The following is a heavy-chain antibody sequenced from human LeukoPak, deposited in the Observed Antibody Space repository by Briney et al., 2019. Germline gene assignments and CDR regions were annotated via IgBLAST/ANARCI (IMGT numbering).Heavy chain of an antibody. D-gene: IGHD5-24*01. CDR1: GDSITSGSYY. J-gene: IGHJ4*02. CDR3: ARQSPVEMRIDY. V-gene: IGHV4-39*07. CDR2: IYYSGNT. Sequence: PSETLSLTCTVSGDSITSGSYYWGWIRQPPGRGLEWIGSIYYSGNTYYNPSLKSRVTISVDTSNNEFSLRLTSVTAADTAVYYCARQSPVEMRIDYWGQGTLVTVSS.